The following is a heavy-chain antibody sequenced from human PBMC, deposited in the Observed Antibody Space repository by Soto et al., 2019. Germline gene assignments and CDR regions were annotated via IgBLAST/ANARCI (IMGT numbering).Heavy chain of an antibody. CDR2: INAGNGNT. J-gene: IGHJ4*02. Sequence: QVQLVQSGAEVKKPGASVKVSCKASGYTFTSYAMHWVRQAPGQRLEWMGWINAGNGNTKYSQKFQGRVTITRDTYASTAYMELSSLRSEDTAVYYCARDYYDFWSGYSEGFDYWGQGTLVTVSS. D-gene: IGHD3-3*01. CDR3: ARDYYDFWSGYSEGFDY. CDR1: GYTFTSYA. V-gene: IGHV1-3*01.